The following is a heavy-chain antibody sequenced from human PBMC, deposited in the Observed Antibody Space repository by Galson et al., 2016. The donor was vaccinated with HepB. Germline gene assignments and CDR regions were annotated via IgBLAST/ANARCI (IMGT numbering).Heavy chain of an antibody. CDR3: ARDGGQGLFFDY. J-gene: IGHJ4*02. V-gene: IGHV1-69*13. CDR1: GGTFSNYA. D-gene: IGHD3-16*01. Sequence: SVKVSCKASGGTFSNYAISWVRQAPGQGLEWMGGVVPLFGTSHYAQMFQGRVTITADESTRTAYMELNSLRSEDTAVYYCARDGGQGLFFDYWGQGTLVIVSS. CDR2: VVPLFGTS.